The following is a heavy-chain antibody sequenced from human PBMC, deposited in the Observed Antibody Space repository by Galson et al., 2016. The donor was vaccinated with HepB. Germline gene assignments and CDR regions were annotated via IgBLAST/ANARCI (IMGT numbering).Heavy chain of an antibody. J-gene: IGHJ6*04. CDR1: GFTFNNYA. CDR3: AKRGGARQLQTGRYYYYVMDV. Sequence: SLRLSCAASGFTFNNYAMNWVRQAPGKGLEWVSSISNSGDSTYYADSVKGRFTVSRDNSKDALYVQMNSLRVEDTAVYYCAKRGGARQLQTGRYYYYVMDVWGKGTPVTVSS. V-gene: IGHV3-23*01. D-gene: IGHD1-1*01. CDR2: ISNSGDST.